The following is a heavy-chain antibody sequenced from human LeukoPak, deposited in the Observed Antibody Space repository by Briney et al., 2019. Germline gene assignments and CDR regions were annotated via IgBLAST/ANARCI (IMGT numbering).Heavy chain of an antibody. CDR2: ISSSSSYI. CDR1: GFTFSNYG. J-gene: IGHJ6*03. Sequence: GGSLRLSCAASGFTFSNYGMHWVRQAPGKGLEWVSSISSSSSYIYYADSVKGRFTISRDNAKNSLYLQMNSLRAEDTAVYYCARDQYYYESGYMDVWGKGTTVTVSS. V-gene: IGHV3-21*01. D-gene: IGHD3-22*01. CDR3: ARDQYYYESGYMDV.